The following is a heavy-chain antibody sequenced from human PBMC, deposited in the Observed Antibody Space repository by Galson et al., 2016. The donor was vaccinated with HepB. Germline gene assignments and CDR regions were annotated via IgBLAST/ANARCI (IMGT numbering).Heavy chain of an antibody. CDR2: ISYDGRKI. CDR1: GFTFTSRA. V-gene: IGHV3-30*04. CDR3: ARDDHYGVYFDH. D-gene: IGHD3-16*01. J-gene: IGHJ4*02. Sequence: SLRLSCAASGFTFTSRAMHWVRQAPGKGLEWVAVISYDGRKIFYADSVRGRFSISRDNSKNTLFLQMNSLRAGDTAVYYCARDDHYGVYFDHWGQGTLVTVSS.